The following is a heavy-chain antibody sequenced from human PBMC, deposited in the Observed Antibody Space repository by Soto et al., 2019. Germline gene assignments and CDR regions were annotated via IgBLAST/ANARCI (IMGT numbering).Heavy chain of an antibody. V-gene: IGHV1-69*13. CDR2: IIPIFGTA. J-gene: IGHJ6*02. Sequence: SVKVSCKASGGTFSSYAISWVRRPPEQGLEWMGGIIPIFGTANYAQKFQGRVTITADESTSTAYMELSSLRSEDTAVYYCAREGLNYYYYGMDVWGQGTTVTVSS. CDR3: AREGLNYYYYGMDV. CDR1: GGTFSSYA.